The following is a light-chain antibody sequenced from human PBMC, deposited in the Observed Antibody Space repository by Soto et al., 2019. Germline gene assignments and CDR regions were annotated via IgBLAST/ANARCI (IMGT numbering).Light chain of an antibody. CDR1: SSDVGGYNY. CDR3: SSYTSSSTLYV. J-gene: IGLJ1*01. CDR2: EVS. V-gene: IGLV2-14*01. Sequence: QSALTQPASVSGSPGQSITISCTGTSSDVGGYNYVSWYQQHPGKAPKLMIYEVSNRPSGVSNRFAASKSGTPASLTISGLQAEDDADDSCSSYTSSSTLYVFGTGTKLTVL.